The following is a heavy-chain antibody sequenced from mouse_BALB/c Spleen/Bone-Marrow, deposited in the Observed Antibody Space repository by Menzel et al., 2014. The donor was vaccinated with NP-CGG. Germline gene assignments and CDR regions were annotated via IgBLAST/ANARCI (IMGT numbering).Heavy chain of an antibody. J-gene: IGHJ2*01. Sequence: VQLQQSGAELVRPGASVKLSCKASGYTFTSYWINWVKQRPGPGLEWIGNIYPSDSYTNYNQKFKDKATLTVDKSSSTAYMQLSSPTSEDSAVYYCTRLRVYYFDYWGQGTTLTVSS. V-gene: IGHV1-69*02. CDR2: IYPSDSYT. CDR3: TRLRVYYFDY. CDR1: GYTFTSYW.